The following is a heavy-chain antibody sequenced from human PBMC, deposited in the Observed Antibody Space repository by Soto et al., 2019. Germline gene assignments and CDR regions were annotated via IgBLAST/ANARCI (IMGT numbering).Heavy chain of an antibody. CDR2: INHSGST. CDR1: GGSFSCYY. CDR3: ARYYRXSGYDFRLSYYYYGMDV. D-gene: IGHD5-12*01. V-gene: IGHV4-34*01. Sequence: SETLSLTCAVYGGSFSCYYWSWTRQPPGKGLEWIGEINHSGSTNYNPSLKSRVTISVDTSKNQFSLKLSSVTAADTAVYYCARYYRXSGYDFRLSYYYYGMDVWGQGTTVTVSS. J-gene: IGHJ6*02.